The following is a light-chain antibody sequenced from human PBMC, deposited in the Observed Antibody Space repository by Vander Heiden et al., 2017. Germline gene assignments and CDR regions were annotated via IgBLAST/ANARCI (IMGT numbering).Light chain of an antibody. CDR2: DAS. CDR1: QSVSSY. CDR3: QQRSNWPLT. Sequence: IVLTPSPATLTLSPGERPTLSCRASQSVSSYLAWYQQKPGQAPRLLIYDASNRATGIPARFSGSGSGTDFTLTISSLEPEDFAVYYCQQRSNWPLTFGGGTKVEIK. J-gene: IGKJ4*01. V-gene: IGKV3-11*01.